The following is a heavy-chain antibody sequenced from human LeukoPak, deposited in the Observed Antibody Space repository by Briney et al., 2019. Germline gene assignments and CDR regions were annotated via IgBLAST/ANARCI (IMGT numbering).Heavy chain of an antibody. CDR2: IYYSGST. J-gene: IGHJ5*02. Sequence: SQTLSLTCTVSGGSISSGAYYWNWIRQHPGKGLEWIGYIYYSGSTYYNPSLKSRVTMSVDTSKNQFSLKLSSVTAADTAVYYCAREVIEDWFDPWGQGTLVTV. CDR3: AREVIEDWFDP. CDR1: GGSISSGAYY. V-gene: IGHV4-31*03. D-gene: IGHD2/OR15-2a*01.